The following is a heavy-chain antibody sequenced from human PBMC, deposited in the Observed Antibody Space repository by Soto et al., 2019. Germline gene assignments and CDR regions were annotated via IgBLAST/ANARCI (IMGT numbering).Heavy chain of an antibody. Sequence: SETLSLTCTVSGRSISSYYWIWIRQPPGKGLEWIGYIYFRGSTNYNPSLKSRVTISVDTSKNQFALKLNAATAADTAMYYCVRESGFPDWYDYWGQGTLVSVPS. V-gene: IGHV4-59*01. J-gene: IGHJ4*02. CDR2: IYFRGST. CDR1: GRSISSYY. CDR3: VRESGFPDWYDY. D-gene: IGHD3-9*01.